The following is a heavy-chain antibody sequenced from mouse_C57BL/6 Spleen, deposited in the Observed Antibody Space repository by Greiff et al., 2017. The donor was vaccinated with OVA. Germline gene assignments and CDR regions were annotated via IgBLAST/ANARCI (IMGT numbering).Heavy chain of an antibody. CDR2: INPNNGGT. D-gene: IGHD1-1*01. V-gene: IGHV1-18*01. CDR1: GYTFTDYN. CDR3: ARSGYYGSSYWFAY. J-gene: IGHJ3*01. Sequence: VHVKQSGPELVKPGASVKIPCKASGYTFTDYNMDWVKQSHGKSLEWIGDINPNNGGTIYNQKFKGKATLTVDKSSSTAYMELRSLTSEDTAVYYCARSGYYGSSYWFAYWGQGTLVTVSA.